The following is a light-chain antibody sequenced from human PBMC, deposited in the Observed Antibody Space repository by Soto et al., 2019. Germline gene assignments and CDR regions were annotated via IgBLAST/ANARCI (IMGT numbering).Light chain of an antibody. J-gene: IGLJ2*01. CDR2: DVT. V-gene: IGLV2-14*01. CDR1: SSDVGGYNY. Sequence: SVLTQPASVSGSPGQSITISCTGTSSDVGGYNYVSWYQQHPGKAPRLMIYDVTSRPSGVSNRFSGSKSGNTASLTISGLQAEDEADYYCTSYTSRNTLLFGGGTKLTVL. CDR3: TSYTSRNTLL.